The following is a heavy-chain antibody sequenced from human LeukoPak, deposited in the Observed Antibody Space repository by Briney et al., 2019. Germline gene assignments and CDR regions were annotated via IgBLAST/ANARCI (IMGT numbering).Heavy chain of an antibody. CDR3: AKRGVVIRVILVGFHKEAYYFDS. V-gene: IGHV3-23*01. CDR1: GITLSNYA. CDR2: ISGSGGGT. Sequence: HTGGSLRLSCAVSGITLSNYAMSWVRQAPGKGLEWVAGISGSGGGTHYADSVKGRFTISRDNPKNTLYLQMNNLRAGDTAVYFCAKRGVVIRVILVGFHKEAYYFDSWGQGALVTVSS. J-gene: IGHJ4*02. D-gene: IGHD3-22*01.